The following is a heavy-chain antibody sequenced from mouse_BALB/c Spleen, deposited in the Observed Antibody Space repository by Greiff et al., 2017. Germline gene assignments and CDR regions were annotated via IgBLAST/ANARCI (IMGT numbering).Heavy chain of an antibody. CDR2: IWAGGST. Sequence: VMLVESGPGLVAPSQSLSITCTVSGFSLTSYGVHWVRQPPGKGLEWLGVIWAGGSTNYNSALMSRLSISKDNSKSQVFLKMNSLQTDDTAMYYCARGTNWDVYYAMDYWGQGTSVTVSS. J-gene: IGHJ4*01. CDR3: ARGTNWDVYYAMDY. D-gene: IGHD4-1*01. V-gene: IGHV2-9*02. CDR1: GFSLTSYG.